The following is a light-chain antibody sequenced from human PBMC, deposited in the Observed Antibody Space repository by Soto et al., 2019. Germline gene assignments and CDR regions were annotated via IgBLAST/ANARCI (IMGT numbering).Light chain of an antibody. CDR3: QQYHSDPIT. Sequence: DFVMTQSPDSLAFSLCERATITCRSSQSVLSNSDNKNYLAWFQQKPGQPPKLLFYWASTRESGVPDRFSGSGSATDFTLTISNLQAEDVAVYYCQQYHSDPITFGQGTRLEIK. CDR2: WAS. CDR1: QSVLSNSDNKNY. J-gene: IGKJ5*01. V-gene: IGKV4-1*01.